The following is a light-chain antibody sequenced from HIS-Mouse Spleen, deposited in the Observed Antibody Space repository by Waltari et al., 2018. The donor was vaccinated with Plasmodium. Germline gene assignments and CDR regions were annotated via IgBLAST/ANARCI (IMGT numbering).Light chain of an antibody. Sequence: EIVLTQSPGTLSLSPGERATLSCRASQSVSSSYLAWYQQKPGQAPRLLIYGASSRATGIPDRFSGSGSGTDFTLTISCLQSEDFATYYCQQYYSFPQTFGQGTKVEIK. J-gene: IGKJ1*01. CDR1: QSVSSSY. V-gene: IGKV3-20*01. CDR2: GAS. CDR3: QQYYSFPQT.